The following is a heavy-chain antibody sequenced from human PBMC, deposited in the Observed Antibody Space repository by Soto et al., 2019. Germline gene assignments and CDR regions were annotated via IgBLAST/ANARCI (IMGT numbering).Heavy chain of an antibody. CDR3: AKVVDIVVVPAAFPDY. V-gene: IGHV3-23*01. CDR1: GFTFSSYA. J-gene: IGHJ4*02. Sequence: GGALRVSCAASGFTFSSYAMSWVRQAPGKGLEWVSAISGSGGSTYYADSVKGRFTISRDNSKNTLYLQMNSLRAEDTAVYYCAKVVDIVVVPAAFPDYWGQGTLVTVSS. D-gene: IGHD2-2*01. CDR2: ISGSGGST.